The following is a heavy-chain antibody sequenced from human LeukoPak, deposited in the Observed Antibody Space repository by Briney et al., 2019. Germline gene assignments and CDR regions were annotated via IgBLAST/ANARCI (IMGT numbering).Heavy chain of an antibody. D-gene: IGHD5-12*01. CDR1: GFTFSSYA. V-gene: IGHV3-7*01. CDR2: IKQDGSEK. CDR3: ARDLNSGYGYFDY. J-gene: IGHJ4*02. Sequence: GGSLRLSCAASGFTFSSYAMSWVRQAPGKGLEWVANIKQDGSEKYYVDSVKGRFTISRDNAKNSLYLQMSSLRAEDTAVYYCARDLNSGYGYFDYWGQGTLVTVSS.